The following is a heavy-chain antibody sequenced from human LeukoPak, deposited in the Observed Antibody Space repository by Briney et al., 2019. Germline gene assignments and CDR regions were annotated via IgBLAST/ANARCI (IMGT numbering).Heavy chain of an antibody. CDR1: GYTFTGYY. CDR3: ARDSEGSSWHFGDLPRYGMDV. V-gene: IGHV1-2*02. J-gene: IGHJ6*02. D-gene: IGHD6-13*01. CDR2: INPNSGGT. Sequence: ASVKVSCKASGYTFTGYYMHWVRQAPGQGLEWMGWINPNSGGTNYAQKFQGRVTMTRDTSISTAYMELSRLRSDDTAVYYCARDSEGSSWHFGDLPRYGMDVWGQGTTVTVSS.